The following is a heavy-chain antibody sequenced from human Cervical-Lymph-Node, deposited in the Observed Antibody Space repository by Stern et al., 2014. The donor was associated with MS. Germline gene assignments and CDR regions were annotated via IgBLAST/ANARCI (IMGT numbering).Heavy chain of an antibody. J-gene: IGHJ3*02. Sequence: QVQLQESGPGLVKPSGTLSLTCAVSGGSISSSNWWSWVRQPPGKGRERIGEIYHCGRSNYNPSLKIRVTISVDKSKNQFSLKLSSVTAADTAVYYCAREGYSSSYDAFDIWGQGTMVTVSS. D-gene: IGHD6-6*01. CDR1: GGSISSSNW. CDR3: AREGYSSSYDAFDI. V-gene: IGHV4-4*02. CDR2: IYHCGRS.